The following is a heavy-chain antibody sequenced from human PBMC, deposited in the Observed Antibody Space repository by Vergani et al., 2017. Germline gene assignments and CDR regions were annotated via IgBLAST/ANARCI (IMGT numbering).Heavy chain of an antibody. Sequence: VQLVESGGGVVQPGRSLRLSCAASGFTFSSYAMSWVRQAPGKGLEWVSAISGSGGSTYYADSVKGRFTISRDNSKNTLYLQMNSLRAEDTAVYYCASFSTSCYACDNWFDPWGQGTLVTVSS. V-gene: IGHV3-23*04. J-gene: IGHJ5*02. CDR1: GFTFSSYA. D-gene: IGHD2-2*01. CDR2: ISGSGGST. CDR3: ASFSTSCYACDNWFDP.